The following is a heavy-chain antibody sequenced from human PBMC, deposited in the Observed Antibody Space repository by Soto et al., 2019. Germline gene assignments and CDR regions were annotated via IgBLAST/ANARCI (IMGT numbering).Heavy chain of an antibody. V-gene: IGHV2-5*01. J-gene: IGHJ4*02. CDR1: GFSLTSSGAG. Sequence: HINLKESGPARVKPTETLTLTCTFSGFSLTSSGAGVGWIRQPPGKDREWLAVIFWNDDDRYSPSLKNRLTVTKDTSKSQVVLTLANIEREGTTKYFCAHSRGYYDIGGNYYGFPHFDYLGQGTLVTVSS. D-gene: IGHD3-22*01. CDR3: AHSRGYYDIGGNYYGFPHFDY. CDR2: IFWNDDD.